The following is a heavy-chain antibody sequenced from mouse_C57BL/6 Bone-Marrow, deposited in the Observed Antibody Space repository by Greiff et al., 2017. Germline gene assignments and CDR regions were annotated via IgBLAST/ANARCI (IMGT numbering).Heavy chain of an antibody. D-gene: IGHD3-3*01. CDR1: GYTFTSYW. CDR3: ACGWYYFDY. CDR2: IYPGSGST. V-gene: IGHV1-55*01. J-gene: IGHJ2*01. Sequence: QVQLQQPGAELVKPGASVKMSCKASGYTFTSYWITWVKQRPGQGLEWIGDIYPGSGSTTYNEKFKGKATLTVDTSSSTAYMQLSSLTSEDSAVYDCACGWYYFDYWGQGTTLTVSS.